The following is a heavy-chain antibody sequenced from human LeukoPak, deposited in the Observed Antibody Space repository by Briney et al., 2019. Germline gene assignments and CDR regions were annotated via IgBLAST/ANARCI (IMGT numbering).Heavy chain of an antibody. Sequence: PGGSLRLSCAASGFTFSSYSMNWVRQAPGKGLEWVSSISSSSSYIYYADSVKGRFTISRDNAKNSLYLQMNSLRAEDTAVYYCARSLSSRFSGPRRPYYFDSWGQGTLVTVSS. D-gene: IGHD3-16*02. V-gene: IGHV3-21*04. CDR3: ARSLSSRFSGPRRPYYFDS. J-gene: IGHJ4*02. CDR2: ISSSSSYI. CDR1: GFTFSSYS.